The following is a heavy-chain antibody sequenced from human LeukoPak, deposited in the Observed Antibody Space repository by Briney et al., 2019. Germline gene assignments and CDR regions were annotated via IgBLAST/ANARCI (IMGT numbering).Heavy chain of an antibody. D-gene: IGHD3-10*01. CDR3: ARAPRGGSFDY. V-gene: IGHV4-30-2*01. CDR1: GGSISSGGYS. J-gene: IGHJ4*02. Sequence: SETLSLTCAVSGGSISSGGYSWSWIRQPPGKGLEWIGYIYHSGSTYYNPSLKSRVTISVDRSKNQFSLKLSSVTAADTAVYYCARAPRGGSFDYWGQGTLVTVSS. CDR2: IYHSGST.